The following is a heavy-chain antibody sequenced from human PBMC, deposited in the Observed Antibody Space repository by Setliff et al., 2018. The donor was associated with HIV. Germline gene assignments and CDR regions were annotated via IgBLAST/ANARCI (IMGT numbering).Heavy chain of an antibody. V-gene: IGHV4-28*01. CDR1: GYSVSSSYW. J-gene: IGHJ2*01. D-gene: IGHD3-10*01. CDR2: IYKGGST. Sequence: SATLSLTCAVSGYSVSSSYWWGWIRQPPGKGLEWIGWIGYIYKGGSTYYNPSLKSRVTMSVDTSKNHFSLKLRSVTAVDTAVYYCARSALWFGEADWYFDLWGRGALVTVS. CDR3: ARSALWFGEADWYFDL.